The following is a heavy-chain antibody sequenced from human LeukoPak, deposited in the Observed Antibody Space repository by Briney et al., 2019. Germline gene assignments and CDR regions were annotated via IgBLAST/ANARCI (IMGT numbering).Heavy chain of an antibody. CDR2: ISAYSGNT. CDR1: GYTFSTYG. V-gene: IGHV1-18*01. Sequence: ASVKVSCKASGYTFSTYGISWVRQAPGQGLEWMGWISAYSGNTNYAQKLQGRVTMTTDTSTSTAYMELRSLRSDDTAVYYCARTGYSSSWYVFYFDYWGQGTLVTVSS. CDR3: ARTGYSSSWYVFYFDY. J-gene: IGHJ4*02. D-gene: IGHD6-13*01.